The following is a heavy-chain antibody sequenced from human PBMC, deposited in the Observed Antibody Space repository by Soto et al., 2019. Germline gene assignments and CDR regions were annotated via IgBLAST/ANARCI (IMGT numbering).Heavy chain of an antibody. V-gene: IGHV3-9*01. J-gene: IGHJ6*03. CDR1: GFTFDDYA. CDR2: ISWNSGSI. Sequence: EVQLVESGGGLVQPGRSLRLSCAASGFTFDDYAMHWVRQAPGKGLEWVSGISWNSGSIGYADSVKGRFTISRDNAKNSRYLQLNSLRAEDTALYYCAKGYSSYVVSDYYYYMDVWGKGTTVTVSS. CDR3: AKGYSSYVVSDYYYYMDV. D-gene: IGHD4-4*01.